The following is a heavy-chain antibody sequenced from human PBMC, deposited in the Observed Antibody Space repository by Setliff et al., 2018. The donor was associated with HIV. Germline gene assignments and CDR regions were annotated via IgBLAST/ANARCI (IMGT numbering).Heavy chain of an antibody. CDR1: GGSISSSGYY. J-gene: IGHJ3*02. Sequence: SETLSLTCSVSGGSISSSGYYWSWIRQHPGKGLEWLGYIHYSGTTYYSPSLESRLTISVDTSKNQFSLKLSSVTAADTAVCYCARHGAWDAFDIWGQGTMVTVSS. D-gene: IGHD3-16*01. CDR2: IHYSGTT. V-gene: IGHV4-30-4*01. CDR3: ARHGAWDAFDI.